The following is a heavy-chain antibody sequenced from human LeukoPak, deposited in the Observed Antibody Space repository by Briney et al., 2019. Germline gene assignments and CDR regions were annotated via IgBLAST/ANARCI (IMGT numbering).Heavy chain of an antibody. Sequence: KPSETLSLTCAVYGGSFSGYYWSWIRQPPGKGLEWIGEINHSGSTNYNPSLKSRVTISVDTSKNQFSLKLSSVTAADTAVYYCARGRVGSWFDPWGQGTLVTVSS. CDR2: INHSGST. CDR1: GGSFSGYY. D-gene: IGHD2-15*01. J-gene: IGHJ5*02. V-gene: IGHV4-34*01. CDR3: ARGRVGSWFDP.